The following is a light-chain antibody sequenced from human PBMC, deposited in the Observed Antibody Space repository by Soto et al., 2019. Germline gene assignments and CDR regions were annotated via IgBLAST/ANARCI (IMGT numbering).Light chain of an antibody. CDR2: DAS. CDR3: QQRRNWQVT. CDR1: QSVSSSY. V-gene: IGKV3D-20*02. Sequence: ESVFTQSPGTLSLSPGERARLSCRASQSVSSSYLAWYQQKHGQAPRPVIYDASIRATGIPARFSGSGYGTDFNLTISSLETEDFAVYYCQQRRNWQVTFGQGTRLEIK. J-gene: IGKJ5*01.